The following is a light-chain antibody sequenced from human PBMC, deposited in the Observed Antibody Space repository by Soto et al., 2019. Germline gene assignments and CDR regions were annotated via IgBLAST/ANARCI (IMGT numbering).Light chain of an antibody. V-gene: IGKV3-15*01. CDR2: DAS. CDR1: RSVSTF. J-gene: IGKJ1*01. CDR3: QQYNNWPQWT. Sequence: EIVMTQSPPTLSVSPGERATLSCRASRSVSTFLAWYHQKPGQAPRLLIHDASARATGVPARFSGSGSGTEFTLTISSLQSEDFGIYYCQQYNNWPQWTFGQGTKVEIK.